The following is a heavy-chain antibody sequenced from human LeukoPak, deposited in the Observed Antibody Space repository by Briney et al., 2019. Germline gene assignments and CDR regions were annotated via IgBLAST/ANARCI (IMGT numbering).Heavy chain of an antibody. CDR2: MNPNSGNT. V-gene: IGHV1-8*01. CDR3: AREGIRIAAAGTIDY. CDR1: GYTFTNYD. D-gene: IGHD6-13*01. J-gene: IGHJ4*02. Sequence: GASVKVSCKASGYTFTNYDINWVRQAAGQGLEWMGWMNPNSGNTGYAQKFQGRVTMTTDTSTSTAYMELRSLRSDDTAMYYCAREGIRIAAAGTIDYWGQGTLVTVSS.